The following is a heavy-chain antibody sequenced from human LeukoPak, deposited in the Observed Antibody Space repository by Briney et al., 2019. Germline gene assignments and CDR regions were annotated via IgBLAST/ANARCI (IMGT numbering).Heavy chain of an antibody. CDR2: ISSSGGTT. V-gene: IGHV3-23*01. CDR3: AKDIVAAGLFFDY. CDR1: GFTFSSYA. Sequence: GGSLRLSCAASGFTFSSYAMSWVRQAPGKGLEWVSAISSSGGTTYYADSVKGRITISRDNAKNSLYLQMNSLRAEDTAVYYCAKDIVAAGLFFDYWGQGTLVTVSS. D-gene: IGHD6-13*01. J-gene: IGHJ4*02.